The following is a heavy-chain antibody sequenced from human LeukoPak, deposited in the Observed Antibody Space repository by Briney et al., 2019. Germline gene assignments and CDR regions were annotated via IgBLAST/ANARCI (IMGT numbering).Heavy chain of an antibody. CDR3: ARGHGSGSYYSPFDY. CDR2: ISNSGSTI. V-gene: IGHV3-11*01. CDR1: GFTFSDYY. Sequence: GGSLRLSCAASGFTFSDYYMSWIRQAPGKGLEWVSYISNSGSTIYYADSVKGRFTISRDNAKNSLYLQMNSLRAEDTAVYYCARGHGSGSYYSPFDYWGQGTLVTVSS. J-gene: IGHJ4*02. D-gene: IGHD3-10*01.